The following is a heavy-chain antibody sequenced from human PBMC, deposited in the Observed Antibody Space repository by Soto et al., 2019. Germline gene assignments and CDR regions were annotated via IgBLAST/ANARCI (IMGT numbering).Heavy chain of an antibody. CDR3: AITAMINRDSSTSFDY. J-gene: IGHJ4*02. CDR1: GFTFDNAW. V-gene: IGHV3-15*01. D-gene: IGHD5-18*01. Sequence: PGGSLRLSCAASGFTFDNAWMSWFRQAPGKGLEWVGRIKSKSDGETADVAAPVKGRFTISRDDSKNTVFLEMNSLKSEDTALYYCAITAMINRDSSTSFDYWGQGTQVNVSS. CDR2: IKSKSDGETA.